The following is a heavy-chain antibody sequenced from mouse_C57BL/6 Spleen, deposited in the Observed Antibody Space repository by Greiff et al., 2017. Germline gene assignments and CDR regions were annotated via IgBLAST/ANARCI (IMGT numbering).Heavy chain of an antibody. J-gene: IGHJ3*01. CDR3: ARSYYGSLVAY. CDR2: ISSGSSTI. CDR1: GFTFSDYG. V-gene: IGHV5-17*01. Sequence: EVKLMESGGGLVKPGGSLKLSCAASGFTFSDYGMHWVRQAPEKGLEWVAYISSGSSTIYYADTVKGRFTISRDNAKNTLFLQMTSLRSEDTAMYYCARSYYGSLVAYWGQGTLVTVSA. D-gene: IGHD1-1*01.